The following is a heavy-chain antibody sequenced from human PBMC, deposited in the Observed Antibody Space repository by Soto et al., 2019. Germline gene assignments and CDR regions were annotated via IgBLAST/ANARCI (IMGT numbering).Heavy chain of an antibody. CDR3: ARWEEQWLALDY. J-gene: IGHJ4*02. V-gene: IGHV1-3*01. Sequence: ASVKVSCKASGYTFTSYAMHWVRQAPGQRLEWMGWINAGNGNTKYSQKFQGRVTITGDTSASTAYMELSSLRSEDTAVYYCARWEEQWLALDYWGQGTLVTVSS. D-gene: IGHD6-19*01. CDR2: INAGNGNT. CDR1: GYTFTSYA.